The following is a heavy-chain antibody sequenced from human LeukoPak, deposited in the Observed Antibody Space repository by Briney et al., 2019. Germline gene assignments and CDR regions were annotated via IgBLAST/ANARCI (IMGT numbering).Heavy chain of an antibody. Sequence: QTGGSLRLSCAASGSTFSSYGMHWVRQAPGKGLEWVAVIWYDGSNKYYADSVKGRFTISRDNSKNTLYLQMNSLRAEDTAVYYCARSRVGYCSSTTCLGFFQHWGQGTLVTVSS. V-gene: IGHV3-33*01. CDR1: GSTFSSYG. CDR3: ARSRVGYCSSTTCLGFFQH. D-gene: IGHD2-2*01. CDR2: IWYDGSNK. J-gene: IGHJ1*01.